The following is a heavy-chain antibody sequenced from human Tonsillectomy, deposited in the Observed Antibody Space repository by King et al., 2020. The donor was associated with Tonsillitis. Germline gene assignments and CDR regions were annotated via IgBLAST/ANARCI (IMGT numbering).Heavy chain of an antibody. CDR3: TTDPDYDSGGLGY. J-gene: IGHJ4*02. Sequence: VQLVESGGGLVKPGGSLRLSCAASGFTFSYAWMNWVRQAPGKGLEWVGRIKSRTHGETTDYAAPVKDRFIISRDDSKNTLYLQMNSLKNEDTGVFYCTTDPDYDSGGLGYWGQGTLVTVSS. V-gene: IGHV3-15*07. D-gene: IGHD3-22*01. CDR1: GFTFSYAW. CDR2: IKSRTHGETT.